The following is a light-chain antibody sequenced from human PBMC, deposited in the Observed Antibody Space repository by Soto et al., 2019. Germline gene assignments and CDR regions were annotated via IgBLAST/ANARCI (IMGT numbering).Light chain of an antibody. CDR1: QSVGSN. CDR3: QQYNDWPPWT. Sequence: EVVMTQSPATLSLSPGERATLSCRASQSVGSNLAWYQQKPGQAPRLLIYGASTRATGIAARFSGSGSATEFTLPLSSLQSEDFAVYYCQQYNDWPPWTFGQGTKVEIK. CDR2: GAS. V-gene: IGKV3-15*01. J-gene: IGKJ1*01.